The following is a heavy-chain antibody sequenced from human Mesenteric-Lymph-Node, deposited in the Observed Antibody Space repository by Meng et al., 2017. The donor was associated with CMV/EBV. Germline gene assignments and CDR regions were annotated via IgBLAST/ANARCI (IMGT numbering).Heavy chain of an antibody. V-gene: IGHV3-30*04. CDR1: GFTFSSYA. Sequence: GESLKISCAASGFTFSSYAMHWVRQAPGKGLEWVAVISYDGSNKYYADSVKGRFTISRDNSKNTLYLQMNSLRAEDTAVYYCARVAALRRWFDPWGQGTLVTVSS. D-gene: IGHD6-6*01. J-gene: IGHJ5*02. CDR2: ISYDGSNK. CDR3: ARVAALRRWFDP.